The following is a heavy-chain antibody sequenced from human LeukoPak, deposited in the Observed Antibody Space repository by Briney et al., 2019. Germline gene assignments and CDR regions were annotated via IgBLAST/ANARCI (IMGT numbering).Heavy chain of an antibody. J-gene: IGHJ4*02. D-gene: IGHD5-24*01. Sequence: PGESLNISCKGSGYSFPSYWIGWVRQMPGKGLEWMGIIYPGDSDTRKSPSLQGQVTISVDKSISTAYLQWSSLKASDTAMYYCARRLSLTRDGYNHFDYWGQGTLVTVSS. CDR2: IYPGDSDT. V-gene: IGHV5-51*01. CDR1: GYSFPSYW. CDR3: ARRLSLTRDGYNHFDY.